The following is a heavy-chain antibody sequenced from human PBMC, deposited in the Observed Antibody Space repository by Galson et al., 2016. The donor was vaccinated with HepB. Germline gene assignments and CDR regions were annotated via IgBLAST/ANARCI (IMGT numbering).Heavy chain of an antibody. CDR2: IESDESST. V-gene: IGHV3-74*01. CDR1: GVTFSSYW. CDR3: VREAPWSYLFKY. D-gene: IGHD1-26*01. J-gene: IGHJ4*02. Sequence: SLRLSCAASGVTFSSYWMHWVRQAPGKGLVWVSRIESDESSTSYADSVKGRFTISRDNAKNTLYLQMFSLRAEDTGVYYCVREAPWSYLFKYWGQGTLVTVSS.